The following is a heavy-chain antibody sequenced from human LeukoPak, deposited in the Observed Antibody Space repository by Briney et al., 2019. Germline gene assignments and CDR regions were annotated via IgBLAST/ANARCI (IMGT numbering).Heavy chain of an antibody. V-gene: IGHV1-46*01. CDR2: MNPISDST. Sequence: ASVNVSSKASGYTFTSYYLHWVRQAPGQGMEWMGKMNPISDSTKCAQKFQSRVTMTRDTSTSTVYMKQSSLRSKDAAVYYCARDFAYGSVGTHFDYWGQGTLVTVSS. CDR3: ARDFAYGSVGTHFDY. D-gene: IGHD3-10*01. CDR1: GYTFTSYY. J-gene: IGHJ4*02.